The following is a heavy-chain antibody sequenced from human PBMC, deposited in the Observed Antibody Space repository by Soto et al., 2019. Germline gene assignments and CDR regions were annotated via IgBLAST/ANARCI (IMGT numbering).Heavy chain of an antibody. CDR3: ARLGGGLAPPLNGGYYILSFSSQKIDY. J-gene: IGHJ4*02. Sequence: SETLSLTCTVSGGSISSSSYYWGWIRQPPGKGLEWIGSIYYSGSTYYNPSLKSRVTISVDTSKNQFSLKLSSVTAAAPALYYCARLGGGLAPPLNGGYYILSFSSQKIDYWGQGTLVTVSS. D-gene: IGHD3-3*01. CDR2: IYYSGST. CDR1: GGSISSSSYY. V-gene: IGHV4-39*01.